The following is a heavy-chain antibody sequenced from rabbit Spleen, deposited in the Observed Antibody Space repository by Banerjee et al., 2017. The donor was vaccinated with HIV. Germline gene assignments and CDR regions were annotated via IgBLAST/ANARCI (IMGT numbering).Heavy chain of an antibody. Sequence: QSLEESGGGLVQPEGSLTLTCTASGFSFSANYYMCWVRQAPGKGLEWIACIYGGGSGSTYYATWAKGRFTISKTSSTTVTLQMTTLTAADTATYFCARDLVAVIGWNFNLWGQGTLVTVS. V-gene: IGHV1S40*01. D-gene: IGHD1-1*01. CDR1: GFSFSANYY. CDR2: IYGGGSGST. CDR3: ARDLVAVIGWNFNL. J-gene: IGHJ4*01.